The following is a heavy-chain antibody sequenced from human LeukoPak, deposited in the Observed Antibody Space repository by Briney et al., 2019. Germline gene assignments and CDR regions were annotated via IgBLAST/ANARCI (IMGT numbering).Heavy chain of an antibody. V-gene: IGHV3-23*01. CDR1: GFTFGDVV. J-gene: IGHJ4*02. CDR3: ARRTGGTKDY. CDR2: ISYNGAST. D-gene: IGHD7-27*01. Sequence: GGSLRLSCVASGFTFGDVVMSWVRQAPGKALEWVSAISYNGASTDYADSVKGRFAISRDNSKNTLYLQMNSLRAEDTAVYYCARRTGGTKDYWGQGTQVTVSS.